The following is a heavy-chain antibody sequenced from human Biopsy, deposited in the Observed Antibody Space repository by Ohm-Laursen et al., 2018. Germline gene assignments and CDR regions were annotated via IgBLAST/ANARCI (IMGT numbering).Heavy chain of an antibody. D-gene: IGHD2-2*01. Sequence: SSVKVSCKPSGGSFSSYAISRVRQAPGQGLGWMGGIIPFFGTPNYAQMFQGRVTITADTSTSTAYMELSSLRSDDTAVYYCARGRRLPAAISSYYYAMDVWGQGTTVTVSS. CDR3: ARGRRLPAAISSYYYAMDV. J-gene: IGHJ6*02. CDR2: IIPFFGTP. V-gene: IGHV1-69*06. CDR1: GGSFSSYA.